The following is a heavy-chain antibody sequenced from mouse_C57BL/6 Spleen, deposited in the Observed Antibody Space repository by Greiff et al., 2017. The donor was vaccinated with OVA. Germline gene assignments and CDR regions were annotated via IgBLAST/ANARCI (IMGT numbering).Heavy chain of an antibody. V-gene: IGHV1-72*01. D-gene: IGHD2-4*01. J-gene: IGHJ4*01. CDR3: ARGGLKKDDCEETDYAMDY. Sequence: QVQLQQPGAELVKPGASVKLSCKASGYTFTSYWMHWVKQRPGRGLEWIGRIDPNSGGTKYNAKFKSKATLTADKSSSTAYLQLSSLTSADSAVYYCARGGLKKDDCEETDYAMDYWGQGTSVTVAS. CDR2: IDPNSGGT. CDR1: GYTFTSYW.